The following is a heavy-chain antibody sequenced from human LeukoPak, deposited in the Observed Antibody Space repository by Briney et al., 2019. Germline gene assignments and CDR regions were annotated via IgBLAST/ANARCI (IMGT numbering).Heavy chain of an antibody. D-gene: IGHD6-13*01. CDR2: ISSSGSNI. Sequence: PGGSLRLSCAASGFTFSSYEMNWVRQAPGKGLEWVSYISSSGSNIYYADSVKGRFTISRDNAKNSLYLQMNSLRAEDTAVYYCARDSSSWYWLDYWGQGTLVTVSS. V-gene: IGHV3-48*03. CDR1: GFTFSSYE. J-gene: IGHJ4*02. CDR3: ARDSSSWYWLDY.